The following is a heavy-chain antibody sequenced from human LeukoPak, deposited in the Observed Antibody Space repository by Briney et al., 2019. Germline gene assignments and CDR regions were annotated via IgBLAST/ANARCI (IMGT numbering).Heavy chain of an antibody. D-gene: IGHD5-12*01. CDR3: ASRGYDSASRKYYYGMDV. CDR1: GYTFTGHY. V-gene: IGHV1-2*02. J-gene: IGHJ6*02. Sequence: GASVTVSCKASGYTFTGHYMHWVRQAPGQGLEWMGWINPNSGGTNYAQKFQGRVTMTRDTSISTAYMELSRLRSDDTAVYYCASRGYDSASRKYYYGMDVWGQGTTVTVSS. CDR2: INPNSGGT.